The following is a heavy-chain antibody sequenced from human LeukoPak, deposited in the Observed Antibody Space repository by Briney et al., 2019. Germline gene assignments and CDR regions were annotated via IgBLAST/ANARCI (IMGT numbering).Heavy chain of an antibody. D-gene: IGHD6-6*01. CDR3: TYTSSSGVVY. J-gene: IGHJ4*02. Sequence: PGGSLRLPCAASGFSFSVSDMHWVRQAPGKGLEWVGLMRGKPKKYTTAYGESVKGRFTMSRDDSKSTAYLQMNSLETEDTAIYYCTYTSSSGVVYWGQGTLVTVSS. V-gene: IGHV3-73*01. CDR1: GFSFSVSD. CDR2: MRGKPKKYTT.